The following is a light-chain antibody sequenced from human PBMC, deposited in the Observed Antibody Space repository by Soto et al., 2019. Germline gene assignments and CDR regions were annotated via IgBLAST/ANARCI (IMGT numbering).Light chain of an antibody. CDR3: GTWDSSLSAVV. J-gene: IGLJ2*01. CDR1: SSNIGNNY. Sequence: QAVVTQPPSVSAAPGQKVTLSCSGSSSNIGNNYVSWYQQLPGTAPKLLIYENNKRPSGIPDRFSGSKSGTSATLGITGLQTGDEADYYCGTWDSSLSAVVFGGGTKLTV. CDR2: ENN. V-gene: IGLV1-51*02.